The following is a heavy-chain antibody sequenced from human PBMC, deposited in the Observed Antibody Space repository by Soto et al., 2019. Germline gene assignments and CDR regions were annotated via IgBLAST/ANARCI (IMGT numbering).Heavy chain of an antibody. CDR2: INPSGGSA. D-gene: IGHD1-26*01. J-gene: IGHJ4*02. V-gene: IGHV1-46*01. CDR1: GYTFTRYY. Sequence: QEQLVQSGAEVRKPGASVKVSCKASGYTFTRYYMHWVRQAPGQGLEWMGIINPSGGSASYARKFQGRVTMTRDTSTSTVYMELSSLTSEDTAVYYCARDQIAGATLGRFEYWGQGTLVTVSS. CDR3: ARDQIAGATLGRFEY.